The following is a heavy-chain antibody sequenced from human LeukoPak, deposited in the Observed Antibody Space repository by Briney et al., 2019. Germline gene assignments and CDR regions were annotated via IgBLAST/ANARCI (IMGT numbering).Heavy chain of an antibody. CDR2: IYYSGST. Sequence: SETLSLTCTVSGGSISSYYWSWIRQPPGKGLEWIGYIYYSGSTNYNPSLKSRVTISVDTSKNQFSLRLSSVTAADTAVYYCAREGLNMVRGVIPKEAWGWFDPWGQGTLVTVSS. CDR1: GGSISSYY. CDR3: AREGLNMVRGVIPKEAWGWFDP. J-gene: IGHJ5*02. V-gene: IGHV4-59*12. D-gene: IGHD3-10*01.